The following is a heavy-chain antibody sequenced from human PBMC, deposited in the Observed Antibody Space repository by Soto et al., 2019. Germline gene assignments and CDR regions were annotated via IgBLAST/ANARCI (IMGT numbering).Heavy chain of an antibody. CDR3: ARDATFGTKGGSFDI. D-gene: IGHD3-16*01. V-gene: IGHV3-33*01. CDR1: GFTFRIYS. CDR2: MWYDGTNK. Sequence: LRLSCAASGFTFRIYSMHWVRQSPGKGLEWVAVMWYDGTNKYYGESVKGRFTISRDNSENTLYLQMNSLRVEDTAVYYCARDATFGTKGGSFDIWGHGTLVTVS. J-gene: IGHJ3*02.